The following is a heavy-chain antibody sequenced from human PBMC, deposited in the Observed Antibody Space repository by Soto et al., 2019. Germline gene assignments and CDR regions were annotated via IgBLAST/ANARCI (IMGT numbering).Heavy chain of an antibody. CDR3: AREDILTGHNWFDP. CDR2: INHSGST. CDR1: GGSFSGYY. J-gene: IGHJ5*02. Sequence: LSLTCAVYGGSFSGYYWSWIRQPPGKGLEWIGEINHSGSTNYNPSLKSRVTISVDTSKNQFSLKLSSVTAADTAVYYCAREDILTGHNWFDPWGQGTLVTVSS. V-gene: IGHV4-34*01. D-gene: IGHD3-9*01.